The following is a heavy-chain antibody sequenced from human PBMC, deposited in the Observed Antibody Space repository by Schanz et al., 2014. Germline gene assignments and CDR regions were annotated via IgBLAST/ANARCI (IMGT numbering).Heavy chain of an antibody. Sequence: EVHLLESGGGLVPPGGSLRLSCASSGFSFTTYAMSWARQAPGKGLEWVSSISSGGGSTYYAESVKGRFTISRDNAKNSLYLQMNSLRAEDTAVYYCARSRSGFYFDYWGQGTLVTVSS. CDR1: GFSFTTYA. CDR3: ARSRSGFYFDY. D-gene: IGHD1-26*01. CDR2: ISSGGGST. J-gene: IGHJ4*02. V-gene: IGHV3-23*01.